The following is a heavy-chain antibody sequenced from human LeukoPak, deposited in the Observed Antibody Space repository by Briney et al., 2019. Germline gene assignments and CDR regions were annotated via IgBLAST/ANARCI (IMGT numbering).Heavy chain of an antibody. D-gene: IGHD2-2*01. J-gene: IGHJ4*02. CDR3: AGGLAYCSSTSCHDY. CDR1: GYSISSGFY. Sequence: PETLSLTCAVSGYSISSGFYWGWIRQPPGKGREWIGSIYHSGSTYYNPSLTSRVTISVDTTKNQFSLKLSSVTAADTAVYYCAGGLAYCSSTSCHDYWGQGTLVTVSS. CDR2: IYHSGST. V-gene: IGHV4-38-2*01.